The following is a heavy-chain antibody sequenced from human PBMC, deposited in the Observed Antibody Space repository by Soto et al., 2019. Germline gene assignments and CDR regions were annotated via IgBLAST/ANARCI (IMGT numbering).Heavy chain of an antibody. CDR3: ARDLQYSRLFYGMDV. Sequence: SETLSVTCTVAGASISSGGYFWSWIRQHPGKGPEWIGYIYYIGSTYYNPSLKSRVTISVDTSKNQFSLKLTSVTAADTAVYYCARDLQYSRLFYGMDVWGQGTTVTVSS. V-gene: IGHV4-31*03. CDR1: GASISSGGYF. J-gene: IGHJ6*02. D-gene: IGHD6-13*01. CDR2: IYYIGST.